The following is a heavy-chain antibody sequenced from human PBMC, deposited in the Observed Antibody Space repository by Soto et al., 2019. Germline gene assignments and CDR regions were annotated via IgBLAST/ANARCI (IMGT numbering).Heavy chain of an antibody. Sequence: PGESLKISCKGSGYSFTSYWIGWVRQMPGKGLDWMGIIYPGDSDTRYSPSFQGQVTISADKSISTAYLQWSSLKASDTAMYYCARLQSLVSGVYYYYYYMDVWGKGTTVTVSS. J-gene: IGHJ6*03. CDR1: GYSFTSYW. D-gene: IGHD3-3*01. CDR2: IYPGDSDT. V-gene: IGHV5-51*01. CDR3: ARLQSLVSGVYYYYYYMDV.